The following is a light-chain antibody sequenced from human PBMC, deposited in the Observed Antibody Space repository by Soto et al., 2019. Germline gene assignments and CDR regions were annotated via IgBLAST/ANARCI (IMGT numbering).Light chain of an antibody. CDR1: QSVSSY. CDR3: QQYNNWPLYT. J-gene: IGKJ2*01. Sequence: EIVMTQSPATLSVSPGERATLSCRASQSVSSYLAWYQQKRGRAPRLLIYGASTRATGIPARFSGSGSGTDFTLTISSLQSEDFAVYYCQQYNNWPLYTFGQGTKLEIK. CDR2: GAS. V-gene: IGKV3-15*01.